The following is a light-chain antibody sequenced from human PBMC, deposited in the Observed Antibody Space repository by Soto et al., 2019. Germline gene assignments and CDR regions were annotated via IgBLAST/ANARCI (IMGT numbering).Light chain of an antibody. CDR3: QNYTSDPWT. V-gene: IGKV1-27*01. CDR2: VAS. Sequence: DIQMTQSPSSLSASVGDRVTITCRASQGISNHLAWYQQQPGKVTKLLIYVASTLQSGVPSRFSGSGSGTDFTLTISSLQPEDVATYYCQNYTSDPWTFGQGTKVEIK. CDR1: QGISNH. J-gene: IGKJ1*01.